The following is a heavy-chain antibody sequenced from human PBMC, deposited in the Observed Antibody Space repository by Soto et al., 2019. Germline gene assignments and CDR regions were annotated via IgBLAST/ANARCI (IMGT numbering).Heavy chain of an antibody. D-gene: IGHD2-8*01. Sequence: PSETLSLTCTVSGGSISSGGYYWSWIRQHPGKGLEWIGYIYYSGSTYYNPSLKSLVTISVDTSKNKFSLKLSSVTAADKAVYFCARGMVRYFDIWGRGTLVTVSS. V-gene: IGHV4-31*01. CDR2: IYYSGST. CDR3: ARGMVRYFDI. CDR1: GGSISSGGYY. J-gene: IGHJ2*01.